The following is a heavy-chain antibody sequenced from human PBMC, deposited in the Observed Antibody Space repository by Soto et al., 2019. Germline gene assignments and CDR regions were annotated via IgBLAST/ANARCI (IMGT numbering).Heavy chain of an antibody. V-gene: IGHV1-8*01. J-gene: IGHJ6*02. Sequence: QVQLVQSGAEVKKPGASVKVSCKASGYTFTSYDINWVRQATGQGLEWMGWMNPNSGNTGYAQKFQGGVTMTRNTSISTAYMELSSLRSEDTAVYYCARASGSSWYYYYYGMDVWGQGTTVTVSS. CDR1: GYTFTSYD. CDR2: MNPNSGNT. CDR3: ARASGSSWYYYYYGMDV. D-gene: IGHD6-6*01.